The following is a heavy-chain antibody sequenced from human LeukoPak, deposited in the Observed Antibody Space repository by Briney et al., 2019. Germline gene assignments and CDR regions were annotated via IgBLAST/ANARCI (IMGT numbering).Heavy chain of an antibody. CDR3: ARGDLYSSGWYGDVFDI. D-gene: IGHD6-19*01. J-gene: IGHJ3*02. V-gene: IGHV3-21*01. Sequence: GGSLRLSCAASGFTFSSYSMNWVRQAPGKGREWVSSISSSSSYIYYADSVKGRLTLSRDNAKNSLYLQMNSLRAEDTAVYYCARGDLYSSGWYGDVFDIWGQGTMVTASS. CDR2: ISSSSSYI. CDR1: GFTFSSYS.